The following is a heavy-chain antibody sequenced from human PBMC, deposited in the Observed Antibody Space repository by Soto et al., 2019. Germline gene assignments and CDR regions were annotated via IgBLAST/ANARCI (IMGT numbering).Heavy chain of an antibody. V-gene: IGHV6-1*01. CDR2: TYYRSKWYN. D-gene: IGHD6-13*01. Sequence: SETLSITWAISGDSGSSNVAAWNWIRQSPSRGLEWLGRTYYRSKWYNYYAVSVKSRITINPDTSKNQFSLQLNSVTPEDTAVYYCARVSVEQQLFYYSGMDVGGQGTTVTVSS. J-gene: IGHJ6*02. CDR3: ARVSVEQQLFYYSGMDV. CDR1: GDSGSSNVAA.